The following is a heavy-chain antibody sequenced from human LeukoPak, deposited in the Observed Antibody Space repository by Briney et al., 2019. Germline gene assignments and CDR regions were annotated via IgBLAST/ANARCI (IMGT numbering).Heavy chain of an antibody. CDR1: GNSISSGYY. J-gene: IGHJ4*02. CDR3: ARVRGGEFDFDY. V-gene: IGHV4-38-2*02. D-gene: IGHD2-21*01. CDR2: IYHSGIT. Sequence: SETLSLTCTVSGNSISSGYYWGWIRQPPGKGLEWIGSIYHSGITYYNPSLKSRVTISLDTSKNQFSLKLSSVTAADTAVYYCARVRGGEFDFDYWGQGTLVTVSS.